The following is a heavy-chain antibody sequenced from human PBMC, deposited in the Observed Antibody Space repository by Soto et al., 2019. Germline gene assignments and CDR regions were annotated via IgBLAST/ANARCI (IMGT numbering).Heavy chain of an antibody. J-gene: IGHJ6*02. D-gene: IGHD1-7*01. V-gene: IGHV3-7*05. CDR1: GFTFSSYW. CDR2: IKQDGSEK. Sequence: GGSLRLSCAASGFTFSSYWMSWVRQAPGKGLEWVANIKQDGSEKYYVDSVKGRFTISRDNAKNSLYLQMNSLRAEDTAVYYCAREMGWNYYYYYYGMDVWGQGTTVTVSS. CDR3: AREMGWNYYYYYYGMDV.